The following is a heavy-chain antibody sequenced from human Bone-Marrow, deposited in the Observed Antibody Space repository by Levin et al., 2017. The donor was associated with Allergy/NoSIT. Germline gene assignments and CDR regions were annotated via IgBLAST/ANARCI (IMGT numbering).Heavy chain of an antibody. V-gene: IGHV3-21*01. D-gene: IGHD2-2*01. CDR1: GFTFSTYS. Sequence: TGGSLRLSCAASGFTFSTYSMNWVRQAPGKGLEWVSSISGSSSFIYYADSLKGRFTISRDNAKNSLFLQMNSLRAEDTAVYYCARDPTSSNYYFDYWGQGTLVTVSS. CDR3: ARDPTSSNYYFDY. J-gene: IGHJ4*02. CDR2: ISGSSSFI.